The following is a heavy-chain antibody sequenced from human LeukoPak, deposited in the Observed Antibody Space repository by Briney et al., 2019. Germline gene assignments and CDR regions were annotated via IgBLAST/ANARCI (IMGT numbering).Heavy chain of an antibody. V-gene: IGHV3-23*01. CDR3: TKAVAYYFDS. J-gene: IGHJ4*02. CDR2: VNGNSGVI. CDR1: GFTFSSYA. Sequence: PGGSLRLSCAASGFTFSSYAMRWVRQAPGKGLEWISGVNGNSGVIVYADAVKGRFTISRDNSKNTLYLQMNSLRAEDTAVYYCTKAVAYYFDSWGQGTLVTVSS.